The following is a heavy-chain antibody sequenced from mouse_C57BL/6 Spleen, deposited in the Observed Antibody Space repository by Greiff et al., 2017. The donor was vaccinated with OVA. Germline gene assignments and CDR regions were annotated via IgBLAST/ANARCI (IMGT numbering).Heavy chain of an antibody. CDR1: GFTFSDYG. CDR2: ISNLAYSI. J-gene: IGHJ1*03. D-gene: IGHD1-1*01. Sequence: EVMLVESGGGLVQPGGSLKLSCAASGFTFSDYGMAWVRQAPRKGPEWVAFISNLAYSIYYADTVTGRFTISREKAKNTLYLEMSSLRSEDTAMYYCARGINYYYGSSYGYFDVWGTGTTVTVSS. CDR3: ARGINYYYGSSYGYFDV. V-gene: IGHV5-15*01.